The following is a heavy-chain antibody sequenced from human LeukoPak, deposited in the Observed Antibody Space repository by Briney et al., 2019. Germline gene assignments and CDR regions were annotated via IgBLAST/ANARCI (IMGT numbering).Heavy chain of an antibody. D-gene: IGHD3-22*01. CDR2: ISAYNGNT. V-gene: IGHV1-18*01. CDR1: GYTFTSYG. J-gene: IGHJ4*02. CDR3: ARGAGGYYYDSSGYPDY. Sequence: ASVKVSCKASGYTFTSYGISWVRQAPGQGLEWMGWISAYNGNTNYAQKLQGRVTMTTDTSTSTAYMELRSLRSDDTAVYYCARGAGGYYYDSSGYPDYWGQGTLVTVSS.